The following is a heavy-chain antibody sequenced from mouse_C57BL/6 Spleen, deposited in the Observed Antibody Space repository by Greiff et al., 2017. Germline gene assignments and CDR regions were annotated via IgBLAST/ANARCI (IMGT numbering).Heavy chain of an antibody. Sequence: QVHVKQPGAELVRPGSSVKLSCKASGYTFTSYWMHWVKQRPIQGLEWIGNIDPSDSETHYNQKFKDKATLTVDKSSSTAYMQLSSLSSEDSAVYYCARWDGNPAWFAYWGQGTLVTVSA. J-gene: IGHJ3*01. D-gene: IGHD2-1*01. CDR2: IDPSDSET. CDR1: GYTFTSYW. V-gene: IGHV1-52*01. CDR3: ARWDGNPAWFAY.